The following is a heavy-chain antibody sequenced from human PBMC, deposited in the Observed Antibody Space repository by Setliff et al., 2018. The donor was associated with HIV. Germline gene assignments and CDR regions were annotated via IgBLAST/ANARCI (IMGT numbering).Heavy chain of an antibody. J-gene: IGHJ4*02. CDR1: GGSITSSTYY. D-gene: IGHD2-21*02. CDR2: VHYTGNT. Sequence: PSETLSLTCTVSGGSITSSTYYWGWIRQPPGKGLEWIGTVHYTGNTYHNPFLKSRVTISVEVSKNQISLKLTAVTAADSAVYYCAREGDGIDFWGQGTLVTVSS. V-gene: IGHV4-39*02. CDR3: AREGDGIDF.